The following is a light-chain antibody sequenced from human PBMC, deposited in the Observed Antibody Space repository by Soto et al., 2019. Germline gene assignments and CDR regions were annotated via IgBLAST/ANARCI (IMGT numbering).Light chain of an antibody. CDR2: DVS. CDR1: SSDVGSYNY. CDR3: SSYTTSETRV. J-gene: IGLJ1*01. V-gene: IGLV2-14*03. Sequence: QSVLTLPASVSGSPGQSITICCTGTSSDVGSYNYVSWYQHHPGKVPKLMIYDVSSRPSGVSNRFSGSKSGNTASLTISGLQTEDEADYYCSSYTTSETRVFGTGTKVTVL.